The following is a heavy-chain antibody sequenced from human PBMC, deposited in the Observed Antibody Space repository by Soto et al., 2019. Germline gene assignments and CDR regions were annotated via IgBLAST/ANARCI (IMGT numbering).Heavy chain of an antibody. Sequence: ASVKVSCKASGYTFTSYDINWVRQATGQGLEWMGWMDPNSGNTGYAQKFQGRVTMTRNTSISTAYMELSSLRSEDTAVYYCARADLPSAIFGVVTNQDYWGQGTLVTVSS. V-gene: IGHV1-8*01. J-gene: IGHJ4*02. D-gene: IGHD3-3*01. CDR2: MDPNSGNT. CDR1: GYTFTSYD. CDR3: ARADLPSAIFGVVTNQDY.